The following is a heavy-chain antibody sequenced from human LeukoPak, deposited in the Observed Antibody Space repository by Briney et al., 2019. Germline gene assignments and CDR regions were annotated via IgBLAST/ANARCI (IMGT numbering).Heavy chain of an antibody. CDR1: GFTFSSYA. V-gene: IGHV3-23*01. Sequence: GGSLRLSCAASGFTFSSYAMSWVRQAPGKGLEWVSAISGSGGSTYYADSVKGRFTISRDNSKNMLYLQMNSLRAEDTAVYYCAKEAHYYDSSGYYYVPYFDYWGQGTLVTVSS. J-gene: IGHJ4*02. CDR3: AKEAHYYDSSGYYYVPYFDY. D-gene: IGHD3-22*01. CDR2: ISGSGGST.